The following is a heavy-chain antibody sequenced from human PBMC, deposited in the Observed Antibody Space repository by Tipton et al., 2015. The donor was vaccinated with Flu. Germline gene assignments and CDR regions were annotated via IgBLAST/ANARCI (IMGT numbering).Heavy chain of an antibody. V-gene: IGHV4-39*07. Sequence: TLSLTCAVSGDSIRSSNYYWGWIRQPPGKGLEWIGNIFHSGNTYHNPSLKSRVTMSIDTSKNQFSLKLGSVTAADTAVYYCARRDYSNYVSEPKNWFDPWGQGALVIVSS. CDR2: IFHSGNT. CDR3: ARRDYSNYVSEPKNWFDP. J-gene: IGHJ5*02. CDR1: GDSIRSSNYY. D-gene: IGHD4-11*01.